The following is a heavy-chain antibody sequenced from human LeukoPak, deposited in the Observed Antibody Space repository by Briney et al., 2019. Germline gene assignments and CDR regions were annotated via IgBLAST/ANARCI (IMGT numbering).Heavy chain of an antibody. CDR1: VGSFSSYA. CDR2: IIAILDIA. CDR3: ARDPRDILTGYYNGGLDY. V-gene: IGHV1-69*04. Sequence: GASVNVSCKASVGSFSSYAISWVRQAPGQGLEWMGRIIAILDIANHAQKFQARVTITEDKSTSTAYMELSSLRSEHTAVYYCARDPRDILTGYYNGGLDYWGQGTLVTVSS. D-gene: IGHD3-9*01. J-gene: IGHJ4*02.